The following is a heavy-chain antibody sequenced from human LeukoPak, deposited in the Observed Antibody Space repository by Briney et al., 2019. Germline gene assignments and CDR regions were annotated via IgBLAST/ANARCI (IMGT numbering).Heavy chain of an antibody. Sequence: GGSLRLSCAASGFTFSSYSMNWVRQAPGKGLEWVSSISSSSSYIYYADSVKGRFTISRDNAKNSLYLQMNSLRAEDTAVYYCARDLSRGYSNPEGPFDYWGQGTLVTVSS. J-gene: IGHJ4*02. CDR2: ISSSSSYI. D-gene: IGHD4-11*01. V-gene: IGHV3-21*01. CDR1: GFTFSSYS. CDR3: ARDLSRGYSNPEGPFDY.